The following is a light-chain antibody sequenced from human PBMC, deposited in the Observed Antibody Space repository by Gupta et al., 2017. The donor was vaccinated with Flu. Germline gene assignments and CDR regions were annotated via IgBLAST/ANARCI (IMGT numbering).Light chain of an antibody. V-gene: IGLV2-14*04. CDR1: NSGVGGYNY. Sequence: GTNSGVGGYNYVPWYQQHPGKAPKLMIYDVTNRPSGVSNRFSGSKSGNTASLTISGLQAEDEADYYCSSYTSTITIFGGGTKLTVL. J-gene: IGLJ2*01. CDR2: DVT. CDR3: SSYTSTITI.